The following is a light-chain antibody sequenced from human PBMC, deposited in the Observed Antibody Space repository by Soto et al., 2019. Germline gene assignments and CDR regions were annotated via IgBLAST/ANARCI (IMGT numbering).Light chain of an antibody. CDR3: QQYNTYSST. V-gene: IGKV1-5*01. CDR2: DAS. J-gene: IGKJ2*01. Sequence: DIQMTQSPSTLSASVGDRVTITCRASQSISSYLAWYQQKPGKAPKLLIYDASKLESGVPSRFSGSGSGTEFTLAIASLQPDDVATYYCQQYNTYSSTFGQGTKLEIK. CDR1: QSISSY.